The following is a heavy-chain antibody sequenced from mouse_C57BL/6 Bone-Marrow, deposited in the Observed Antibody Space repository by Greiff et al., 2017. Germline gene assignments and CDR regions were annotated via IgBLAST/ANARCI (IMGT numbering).Heavy chain of an antibody. D-gene: IGHD1-1*01. CDR3: ARGGGGYYGSSWDAMDY. Sequence: EVQLQQSGPELVKPGASVKISCKASGYTFTDYYMNWVKQSHGKSLEWIGDINPNNGGTSYNQKFKGKATLTVDKSSSAAYMELRSLAPADAEVYYCARGGGGYYGSSWDAMDYWGQGTSVTVSS. CDR1: GYTFTDYY. V-gene: IGHV1-26*01. J-gene: IGHJ4*01. CDR2: INPNNGGT.